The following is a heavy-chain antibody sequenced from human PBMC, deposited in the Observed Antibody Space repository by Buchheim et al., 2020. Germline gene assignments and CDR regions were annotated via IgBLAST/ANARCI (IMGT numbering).Heavy chain of an antibody. Sequence: QVQLQESGPGLVKPSETLSLTRTVSGGSVSSHSHHWSWIRQPPGKGLEWIGYIYYSGSTKQNPSLKSRVTMSVDTSKNQFSLWLSSVTAADTAVYYCARLGKDYYDSGSDYKNYFDPWGQGTL. CDR1: GGSVSSHSHH. D-gene: IGHD3-10*01. CDR3: ARLGKDYYDSGSDYKNYFDP. V-gene: IGHV4-61*01. J-gene: IGHJ5*02. CDR2: IYYSGST.